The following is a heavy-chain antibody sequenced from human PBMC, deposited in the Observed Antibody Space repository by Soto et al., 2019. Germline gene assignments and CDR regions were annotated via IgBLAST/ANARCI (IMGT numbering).Heavy chain of an antibody. D-gene: IGHD5-18*01. V-gene: IGHV3-30-3*01. J-gene: IGHJ6*02. Sequence: QVQLVESGGGVVQPGRSLRLSCAASGFTFSSYAMHWVRQAPGKGLEWVAVISYDGSNKYYADSVKGRFTISRDNSKNTLYLQMNSLRAEDTAVYYCARDILRLYSYGTSYGMDVWGQGTTVTVFS. CDR2: ISYDGSNK. CDR3: ARDILRLYSYGTSYGMDV. CDR1: GFTFSSYA.